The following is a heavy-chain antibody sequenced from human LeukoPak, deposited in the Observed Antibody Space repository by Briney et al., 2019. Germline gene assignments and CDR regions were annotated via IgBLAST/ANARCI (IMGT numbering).Heavy chain of an antibody. CDR2: IKQDGSEK. Sequence: GGSLRLSCAASGFTFSSYWMSWVRQAPGRGLEWVANIKQDGSEKYYVDSVKGRFTISRDNTKNSLYLQMNSLRAEDTAVYYCASIVEEFGELLYDYWGQGTLVTVSS. CDR3: ASIVEEFGELLYDY. D-gene: IGHD3-10*01. V-gene: IGHV3-7*01. J-gene: IGHJ4*02. CDR1: GFTFSSYW.